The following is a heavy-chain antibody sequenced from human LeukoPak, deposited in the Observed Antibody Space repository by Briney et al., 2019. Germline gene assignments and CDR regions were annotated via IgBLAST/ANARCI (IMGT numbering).Heavy chain of an antibody. D-gene: IGHD3-22*01. CDR2: IYTSGST. V-gene: IGHV4-4*09. CDR1: GGSISSYY. J-gene: IGHJ4*02. Sequence: SETLSLTCTVSGGSISSYYWSWIRQPPGKGLEWIGYIYTSGSTNYNPSLKSRVTISVDTSKNQFSLKLSSVTAADTAVYYCARVGGENYYDSSGYHRYFDYWGQGTLVTVSS. CDR3: ARVGGENYYDSSGYHRYFDY.